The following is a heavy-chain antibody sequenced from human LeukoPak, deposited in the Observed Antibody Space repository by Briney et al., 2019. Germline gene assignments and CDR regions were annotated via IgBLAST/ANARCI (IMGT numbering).Heavy chain of an antibody. CDR2: IIPIFGTA. Sequence: SVKVSCKASGGTFSSYAISWVRQAPGQGLEWMGGIIPIFGTANYAQKFQGRVTITADESTSTAYMELSSLRSEDTAVYYCARVDLSNCSGGSCYSPLVYWGQGTLVTVSS. D-gene: IGHD2-15*01. J-gene: IGHJ4*02. V-gene: IGHV1-69*13. CDR3: ARVDLSNCSGGSCYSPLVY. CDR1: GGTFSSYA.